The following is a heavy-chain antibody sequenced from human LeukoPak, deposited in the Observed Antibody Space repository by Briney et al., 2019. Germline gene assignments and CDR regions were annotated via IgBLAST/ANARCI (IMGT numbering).Heavy chain of an antibody. V-gene: IGHV1-2*02. J-gene: IGHJ4*02. CDR1: GYTFTVYY. D-gene: IGHD2-2*01. Sequence: GASVTVSFTASGYTFTVYYMHWVRQAPGQGLGWMGWINPNSGGTHYAQKFQGRVTMTRDTSISTAYMELSRLTSDDTAVYYCARGRGSTSSNFDYWGQGTLVTVSS. CDR3: ARGRGSTSSNFDY. CDR2: INPNSGGT.